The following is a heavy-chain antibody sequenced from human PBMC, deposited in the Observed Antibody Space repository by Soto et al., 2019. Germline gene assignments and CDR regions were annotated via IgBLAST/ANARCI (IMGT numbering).Heavy chain of an antibody. CDR3: ARGIYSTSSFFDS. CDR2: IYYSGNT. J-gene: IGHJ4*02. CDR1: GDSISTADYY. D-gene: IGHD6-6*01. V-gene: IGHV4-30-4*01. Sequence: SETLSLTCTVSGDSISTADYYWNWIRQPPGKGLEWIGYIYYSGNTYYIPSLKSRVTISVDTSKNQISLKLNSVTAADTVVYYCARGIYSTSSFFDSWGQGTLVTVSS.